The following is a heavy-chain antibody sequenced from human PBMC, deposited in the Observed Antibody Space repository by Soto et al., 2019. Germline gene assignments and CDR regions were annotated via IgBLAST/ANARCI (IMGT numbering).Heavy chain of an antibody. J-gene: IGHJ5*02. Sequence: GASVKVSGKASGYTFTSYAMHWVRQAPGQRLEWMGWINAGNGNTKYSQKFQGRVTITRDTSASTAYMELSSLRSEDTAVYYCARPELGYKWNDGVEYNWFDPWGQGTLVTVSS. CDR3: ARPELGYKWNDGVEYNWFDP. V-gene: IGHV1-3*01. CDR2: INAGNGNT. D-gene: IGHD1-1*01. CDR1: GYTFTSYA.